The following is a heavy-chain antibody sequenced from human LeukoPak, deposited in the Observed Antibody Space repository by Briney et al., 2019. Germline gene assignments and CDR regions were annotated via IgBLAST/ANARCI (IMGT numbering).Heavy chain of an antibody. Sequence: GGSLRLPCAASGFTFSSYSIHWVRQAPGKGLEWVAVIRYDGIDKYYEDSVKGRFTLSRDNSKNTVYLQMNSLRAEDTAVYYCARGRPSRTYYFDCWGQGTLVTVSS. CDR3: ARGRPSRTYYFDC. CDR2: IRYDGIDK. V-gene: IGHV3-33*01. J-gene: IGHJ4*02. D-gene: IGHD6-13*01. CDR1: GFTFSSYS.